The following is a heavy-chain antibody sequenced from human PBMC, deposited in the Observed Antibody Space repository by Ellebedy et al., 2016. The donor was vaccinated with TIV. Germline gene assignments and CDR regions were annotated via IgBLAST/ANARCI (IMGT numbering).Heavy chain of an antibody. V-gene: IGHV1-8*01. CDR3: ARGGPKGENDWIDP. J-gene: IGHJ5*02. Sequence: AASVKVSCKASGYTFTNYALTWVRQATGHGLEWMGPMTPYSGDTVYARKFQGRLNMPRNTSIVTAYMELSSRKSEETAIYYCARGGPKGENDWIDPWGQGTLVTVSS. D-gene: IGHD1-1*01. CDR1: GYTFTNYA. CDR2: MTPYSGDT.